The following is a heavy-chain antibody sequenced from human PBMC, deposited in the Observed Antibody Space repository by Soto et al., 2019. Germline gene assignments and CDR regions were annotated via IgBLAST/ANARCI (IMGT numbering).Heavy chain of an antibody. CDR3: ARGRGYSYGLFDY. J-gene: IGHJ4*02. Sequence: QVQLQESGPGLVKPSQTLSLTCTVSGGSISSDTYYWNWIRQHPGRSLEWIGYIYYSGSTYYNPSLKSRVAISLDPSKNQFSLKLSSVTAADTAVYYCARGRGYSYGLFDYWGQGALVTVSS. V-gene: IGHV4-31*03. CDR2: IYYSGST. D-gene: IGHD5-18*01. CDR1: GGSISSDTYY.